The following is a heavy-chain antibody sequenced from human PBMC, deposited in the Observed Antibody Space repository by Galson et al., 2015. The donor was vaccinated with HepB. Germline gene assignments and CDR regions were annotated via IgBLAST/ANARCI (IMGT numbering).Heavy chain of an antibody. CDR3: ANSYCSTISCSLDY. J-gene: IGHJ4*02. CDR1: GFTFSSYA. Sequence: SLRLSCAASGFTFSSYAMSWVRQAPGKGLEWVSVISGSGASTKYADSVKGRSTISRVNSKNTLYLQMNSLRAEDRAVYFCANSYCSTISCSLDYWGQGTLVTVSS. V-gene: IGHV3-23*01. CDR2: ISGSGAST. D-gene: IGHD2-2*01.